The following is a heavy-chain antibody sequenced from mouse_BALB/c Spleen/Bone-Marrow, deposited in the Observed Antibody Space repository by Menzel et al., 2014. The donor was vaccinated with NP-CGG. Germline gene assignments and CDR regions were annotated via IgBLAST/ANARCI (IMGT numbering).Heavy chain of an antibody. CDR2: IDPANGNT. CDR3: ASYRYAWYFDV. D-gene: IGHD2-14*01. CDR1: GFNIKDTY. Sequence: EVHLVESGAELVKPGASVKLSCTASGFNIKDTYLHWVKRRPEQGLEWIGRIDPANGNTKYDPKFQGKATITADTSSNTAYLQLSSLTSEDTAVYYCASYRYAWYFDVWGAGTTVTVSS. J-gene: IGHJ1*01. V-gene: IGHV14-3*02.